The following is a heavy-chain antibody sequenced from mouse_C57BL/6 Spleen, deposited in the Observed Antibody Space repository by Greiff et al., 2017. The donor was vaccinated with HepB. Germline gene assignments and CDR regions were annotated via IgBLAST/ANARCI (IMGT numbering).Heavy chain of an antibody. J-gene: IGHJ2*01. CDR2: IYPGDGDT. CDR1: GYAFSSSW. Sequence: QVQLKQSGPELVKPGASVKISCKASGYAFSSSWMNWVKQRPGKGLEWIGRIYPGDGDTNYTGKFKGKATLTADKSSSTAYMQLSSLTSEDSAVYCGARSDGRGPLDYGGQGTTLTVSS. D-gene: IGHD1-1*01. CDR3: ARSDGRGPLDY. V-gene: IGHV1-82*01.